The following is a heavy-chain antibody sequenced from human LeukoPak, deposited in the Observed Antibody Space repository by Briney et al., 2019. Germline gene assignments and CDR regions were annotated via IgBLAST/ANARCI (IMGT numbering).Heavy chain of an antibody. V-gene: IGHV1-2*02. J-gene: IGHJ6*02. Sequence: ASVKVSCKASGYTFTGYYMHWVRQASGQGLEWMGWINPNSGGTNYAQKFQGRVTMTRDTSISTAYMELSRLRSDDTAVYYCARSGSRPTSFYYGMDVWGQGTTVTVSS. CDR2: INPNSGGT. D-gene: IGHD6-13*01. CDR1: GYTFTGYY. CDR3: ARSGSRPTSFYYGMDV.